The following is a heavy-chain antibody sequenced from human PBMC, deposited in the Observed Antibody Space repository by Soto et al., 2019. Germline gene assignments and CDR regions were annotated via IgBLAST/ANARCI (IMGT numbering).Heavy chain of an antibody. CDR2: IYHMGGT. CDR1: GASLNSDY. V-gene: IGHV4-59*03. CDR3: ARFTYKSGFNWFDP. D-gene: IGHD5-12*01. J-gene: IGHJ5*02. Sequence: SETLSLTCTVSGASLNSDYWSWIRQSPGKGLEWIGYIYHMGGTDYNPSLKSRVIISIDKSKNQFSLNLRSVTAVDTAVYFCARFTYKSGFNWFDPWGQGTQVTVSS.